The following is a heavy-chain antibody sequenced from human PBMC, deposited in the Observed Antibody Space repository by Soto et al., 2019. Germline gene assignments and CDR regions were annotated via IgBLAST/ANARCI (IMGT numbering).Heavy chain of an antibody. Sequence: QVQLVESGGGVVQPGRSLRLSCAASGFTFSSYGMHWVRQAPGKGLEWVAVIWYDGSNKYYADSVKGRFTISRDNSKNTLYLQMNSLRAEDTAVYYCARDLVVPAAMRYYYGMDVWGQGTTVTVSS. CDR1: GFTFSSYG. D-gene: IGHD2-2*01. CDR2: IWYDGSNK. CDR3: ARDLVVPAAMRYYYGMDV. V-gene: IGHV3-33*01. J-gene: IGHJ6*02.